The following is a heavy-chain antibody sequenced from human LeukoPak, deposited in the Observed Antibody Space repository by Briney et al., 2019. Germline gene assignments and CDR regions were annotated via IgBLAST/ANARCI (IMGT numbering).Heavy chain of an antibody. CDR1: GFTFSSYW. CDR2: INSDGSST. Sequence: GGSLRLSCAASGFTFSSYWMHWVRQAPGKGLVWVSRINSDGSSTSYADSVKGRFTISRDNAKNTLYLQMNSLRAEDTAVYYCARETSDRPNDYWGQGTLVTVSS. J-gene: IGHJ4*02. CDR3: ARETSDRPNDY. V-gene: IGHV3-74*01.